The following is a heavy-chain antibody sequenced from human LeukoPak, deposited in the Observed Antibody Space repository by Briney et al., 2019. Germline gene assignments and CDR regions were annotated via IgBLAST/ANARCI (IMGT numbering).Heavy chain of an antibody. CDR2: ISTSSTTI. D-gene: IGHD3-22*01. CDR3: ARDKYYYDSSGGGYYFDY. J-gene: IGHJ4*02. Sequence: GGSLRLSCAASGFTFSSYSMNWVRQAPGKGLEWLSYISTSSTTIYYADSVKGRFTISRDNAKNSLYLQMNSLRAEDTAVYYCARDKYYYDSSGGGYYFDYWGQGTLVTVSS. V-gene: IGHV3-48*01. CDR1: GFTFSSYS.